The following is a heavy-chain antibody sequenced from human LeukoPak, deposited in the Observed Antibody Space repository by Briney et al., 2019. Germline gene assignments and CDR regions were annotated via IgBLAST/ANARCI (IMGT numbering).Heavy chain of an antibody. CDR3: AREVGTPQAFDI. CDR2: INSRSSTI. CDR1: GFTFSNYG. D-gene: IGHD1-26*01. V-gene: IGHV3-48*01. Sequence: SGGSLRLSCAASGFTFSNYGVNWVRQAPGKGLEWVSYINSRSSTIYYADSVRGRFTISRDNAKNSLYLQMNSLKAEDTAIYYCAREVGTPQAFDIWGQGTMVTVSP. J-gene: IGHJ3*02.